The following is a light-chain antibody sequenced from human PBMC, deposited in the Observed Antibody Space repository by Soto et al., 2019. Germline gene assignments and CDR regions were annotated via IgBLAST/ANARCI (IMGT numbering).Light chain of an antibody. V-gene: IGLV1-51*01. CDR1: SSNIGNNF. CDR3: GTWDSSLSVVV. J-gene: IGLJ3*02. CDR2: DNH. Sequence: QSVLTQPPSVSAAPGQRITISCSGNSSNIGNNFVSWYQQPPGTAPKLLIYDNHKRPSGIADRFSGSKSGTSATLGITGLQTGDEDDYYCGTWDSSLSVVVFGGGTKLTVL.